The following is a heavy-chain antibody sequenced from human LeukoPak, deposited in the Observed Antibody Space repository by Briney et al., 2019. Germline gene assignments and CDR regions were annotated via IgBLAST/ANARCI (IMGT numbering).Heavy chain of an antibody. V-gene: IGHV3-20*04. CDR1: GFTFDDHG. CDR3: ARHIAAAGTNWFDP. J-gene: IGHJ5*02. Sequence: GGSLRLSCAASGFTFDDHGMSWVRQAPGKGLEWVSHINWNGASIGYADSVRGRFTISKDNAKTSLYLQMNSLRAEDTALYYCARHIAAAGTNWFDPWGQGTLVTVSS. D-gene: IGHD6-13*01. CDR2: INWNGASI.